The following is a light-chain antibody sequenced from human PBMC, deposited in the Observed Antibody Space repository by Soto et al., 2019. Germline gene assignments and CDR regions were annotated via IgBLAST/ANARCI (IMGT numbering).Light chain of an antibody. J-gene: IGLJ1*01. CDR2: EVS. V-gene: IGLV2-23*02. CDR3: CSDAGSSTYV. CDR1: NSDVGSYNF. Sequence: QLVLTQPASVSGSPGQSITISCTRTNSDVGSYNFVSWYQQHPGKAPKVMIFEVSKRPSGVSDRFSGSKSGNTASLTISGLQAEDEADYYCCSDAGSSTYVFGTGTKVTVL.